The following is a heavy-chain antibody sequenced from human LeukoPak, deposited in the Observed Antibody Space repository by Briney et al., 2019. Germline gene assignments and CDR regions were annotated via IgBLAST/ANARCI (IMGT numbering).Heavy chain of an antibody. V-gene: IGHV1-3*01. J-gene: IGHJ1*01. CDR3: ARVPLHDSSGHYYPH. Sequence: GASVKVSCKTSGHTFTNYGMHWVRQAPGQRLEWMGWINGGNGNAKYSQNFQGRVTIIRDTSASTAYMELSSLRSEDTAVYYCARVPLHDSSGHYYPHWGQGTLVTVSS. CDR2: INGGNGNA. D-gene: IGHD3-22*01. CDR1: GHTFTNYG.